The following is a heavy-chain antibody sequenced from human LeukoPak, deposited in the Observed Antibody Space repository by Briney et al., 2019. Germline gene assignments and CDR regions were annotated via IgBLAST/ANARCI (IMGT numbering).Heavy chain of an antibody. CDR2: INPNSGGT. V-gene: IGHV1-2*02. CDR3: ARDRRMVRGVTVVGFDY. J-gene: IGHJ4*02. CDR1: GFTFTGYY. Sequence: KSGGSLRLSCAASGFTFTGYYMHWVRQAPGQGLEWMGWINPNSGGTNYAQKFQGRVTMTRDTSISTAYVELSRLRSDDTAVYYCARDRRMVRGVTVVGFDYWGQGTLVTVSS. D-gene: IGHD3-10*01.